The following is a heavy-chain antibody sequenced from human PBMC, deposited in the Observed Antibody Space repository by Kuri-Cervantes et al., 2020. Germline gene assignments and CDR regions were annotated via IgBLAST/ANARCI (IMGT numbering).Heavy chain of an antibody. CDR1: GYTLTELS. CDR3: ATVRPAPVVVVALDALDI. D-gene: IGHD2-15*01. V-gene: IGHV1-24*01. Sequence: ASVKVSCKVSGYTLTELSMHWVRQAPGKGLEWMGGFDPEDGETIYAQKFQGRVTMTEDTSTDTAYMELSSLRSEDTAVYYCATVRPAPVVVVALDALDIWGQGTMVTVSS. CDR2: FDPEDGET. J-gene: IGHJ3*02.